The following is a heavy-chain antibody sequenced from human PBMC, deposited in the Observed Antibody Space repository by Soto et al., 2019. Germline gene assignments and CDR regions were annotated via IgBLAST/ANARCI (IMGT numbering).Heavy chain of an antibody. CDR2: IYYSGST. CDR1: GGSISSYY. CDR3: ARGRLDYYYYYMDV. V-gene: IGHV4-59*01. J-gene: IGHJ6*03. Sequence: PSETLSLTCTVSGGSISSYYWSWIRQPPGKGLEWIGYIYYSGSTNYNPSLKSRVTISVDTSKNQFSLKLSSVTAAGTAVYYCARGRLDYYYYYMDVWGKGTTVTVSS.